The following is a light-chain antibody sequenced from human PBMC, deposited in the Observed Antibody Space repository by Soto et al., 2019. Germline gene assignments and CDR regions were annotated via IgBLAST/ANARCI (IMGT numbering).Light chain of an antibody. CDR3: QQTYSTLSIT. CDR1: ESISRH. V-gene: IGKV1-39*01. CDR2: AAS. J-gene: IGKJ5*01. Sequence: DIQMTQSPSSLSASVGDRVTITCRASESISRHLNWYQQKPGKAPKILIYAASSLQNGVPSRFRGRGSGTDFTLTITNLQPEDFATYYCQQTYSTLSITFGQGTRL.